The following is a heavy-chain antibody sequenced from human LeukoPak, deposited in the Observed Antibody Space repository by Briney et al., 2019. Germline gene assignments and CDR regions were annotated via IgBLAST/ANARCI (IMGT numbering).Heavy chain of an antibody. J-gene: IGHJ4*02. CDR1: GFTFGNAW. CDR3: ARLGNSGYYFDY. D-gene: IGHD4-23*01. V-gene: IGHV3-15*01. Sequence: GGSLRLSCAASGFTFGNAWMTWVRQAPGKGLEWVGRIKSKTDGGTTDYAAPVKGRFTISRDDSKNTLYLQMNSLRAEDTAVYYCARLGNSGYYFDYWGQGTLVTVS. CDR2: IKSKTDGGTT.